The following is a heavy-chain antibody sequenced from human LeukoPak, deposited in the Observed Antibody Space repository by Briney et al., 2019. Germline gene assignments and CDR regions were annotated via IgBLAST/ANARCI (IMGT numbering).Heavy chain of an antibody. CDR3: ASISLDYSDYGGQNDY. V-gene: IGHV1-69*13. Sequence: ASVKVSCKASGGTFSSYAISWVRQAPGQGLEWMGGIIPIFGTANYAQKFQGRVTITADESTSTAYMELSSLRSEDTAVYYCASISLDYSDYGGQNDYWGQGTLVTVSS. D-gene: IGHD4-11*01. J-gene: IGHJ4*02. CDR2: IIPIFGTA. CDR1: GGTFSSYA.